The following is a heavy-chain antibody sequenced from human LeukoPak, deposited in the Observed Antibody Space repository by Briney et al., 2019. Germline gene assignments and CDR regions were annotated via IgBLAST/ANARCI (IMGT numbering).Heavy chain of an antibody. Sequence: SETLSLTCTVSGGSISSSSYYWGWIRQPPGKGLEWIGYIYYSGSTNYNPSLKSRVTISVDTSKNQFSLKLSSVTAADTAVYYCARDRGYSYGYGFDYWGQGTLVTVSS. D-gene: IGHD5-18*01. CDR1: GGSISSSSYY. V-gene: IGHV4-61*01. J-gene: IGHJ4*01. CDR3: ARDRGYSYGYGFDY. CDR2: IYYSGST.